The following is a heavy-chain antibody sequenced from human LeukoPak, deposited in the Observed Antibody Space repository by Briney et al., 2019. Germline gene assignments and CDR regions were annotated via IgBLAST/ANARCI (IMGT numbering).Heavy chain of an antibody. CDR3: ARGMFYYDSSGYYFS. J-gene: IGHJ4*02. Sequence: SETLSLTCAVYGGSFSGYYWSWIRQPPGKGLEWIGEINHSGSTNYNPSLKSRVTISVDTSKNQFSLKLSSVTAADTAVYYCARGMFYYDSSGYYFSWGQGTLVTVSS. V-gene: IGHV4-34*01. CDR1: GGSFSGYY. D-gene: IGHD3-22*01. CDR2: INHSGST.